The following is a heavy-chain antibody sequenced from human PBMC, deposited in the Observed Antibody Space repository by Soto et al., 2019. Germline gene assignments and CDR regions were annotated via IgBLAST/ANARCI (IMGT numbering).Heavy chain of an antibody. V-gene: IGHV3-23*01. CDR1: GFTFSNYA. CDR2: IGGSGSDT. Sequence: EGQLLESGEGLVQPGGSPKLSCAASGFTFSNYAMSWVRQAPGKGLEWVSGIGGSGSDTYYADSVKGRFTISRDNSKNTLFLQMNSLRAEDTAEYYCARVVRYFDTPYGMDVWGQGTTVTVSS. D-gene: IGHD3-9*01. J-gene: IGHJ6*02. CDR3: ARVVRYFDTPYGMDV.